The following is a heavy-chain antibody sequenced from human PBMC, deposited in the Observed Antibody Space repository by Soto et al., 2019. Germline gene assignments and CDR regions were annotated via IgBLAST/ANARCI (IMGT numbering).Heavy chain of an antibody. D-gene: IGHD1-1*01. CDR3: AKSDTTGTPGMASVFDY. Sequence: GGSLRLSCAASGFTFNDYAMHWVRQGPGKGLEWVSLIAGDGSGAYYADSVKGRFTISRDDSRNSLYLQMNSLRTEDTALYYCAKSDTTGTPGMASVFDYWGQGTLVTVSS. CDR2: IAGDGSGA. J-gene: IGHJ4*02. CDR1: GFTFNDYA. V-gene: IGHV3-43*02.